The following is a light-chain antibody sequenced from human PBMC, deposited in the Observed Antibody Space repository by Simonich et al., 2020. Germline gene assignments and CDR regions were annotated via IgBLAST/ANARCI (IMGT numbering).Light chain of an antibody. CDR2: DAS. V-gene: IGKV3-11*01. CDR1: QSVSGY. J-gene: IGKJ4*01. CDR3: QQYNNWPLT. Sequence: EIVLTQSPATLSLSPGERAPLSCRASQSVSGYLAWYQQKPGQAPRLLIYDASNRATGIPARFSGSGSGTEFTLTISSLQSEDFAVYYCQQYNNWPLTFGGGTKVEIK.